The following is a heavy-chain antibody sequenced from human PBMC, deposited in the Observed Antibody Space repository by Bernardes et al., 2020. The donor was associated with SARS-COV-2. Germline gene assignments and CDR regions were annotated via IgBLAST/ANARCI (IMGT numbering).Heavy chain of an antibody. CDR2: TSGSGDTI. Sequence: GGSLRLSCAASGLTFSDYYMSWIRQAPGKGLEWLSYTSGSGDTIYYADSVKGRFTISRDNAKNSLYLQMNSLRADDTAVYYCARDRGSGSYRDFWGQGTLVTVSS. V-gene: IGHV3-11*01. CDR3: ARDRGSGSYRDF. CDR1: GLTFSDYY. D-gene: IGHD3-10*01. J-gene: IGHJ4*02.